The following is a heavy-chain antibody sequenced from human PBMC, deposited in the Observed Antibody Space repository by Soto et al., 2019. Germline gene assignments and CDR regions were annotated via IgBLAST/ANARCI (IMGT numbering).Heavy chain of an antibody. J-gene: IGHJ4*02. D-gene: IGHD3-22*01. CDR2: IYHSGST. Sequence: SETLSLTCAVSGGSISSGGYSWSWIRQPPGKGLEWIGYIYHSGSTYYNPSLKSRVTISVDTSKNQFSLKLSSVTAADTAVYYCARTYYYDSSGYSVPPPDYWGQGTLVTVSS. CDR3: ARTYYYDSSGYSVPPPDY. CDR1: GGSISSGGYS. V-gene: IGHV4-30-2*05.